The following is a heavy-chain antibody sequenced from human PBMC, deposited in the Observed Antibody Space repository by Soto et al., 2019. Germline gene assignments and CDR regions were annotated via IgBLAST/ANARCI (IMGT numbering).Heavy chain of an antibody. CDR2: INHSGST. CDR3: ARGIYNWKASAGFDY. D-gene: IGHD1-20*01. V-gene: IGHV4-34*01. Sequence: SETLSLTCAVYGGSFSGYYWSWIRQPPGKGLEWIGEINHSGSTNYNPSLKSRVTISVDTSKNQFSLKLSSVTAADTAVYYCARGIYNWKASAGFDYWGQGTLVTVPQ. CDR1: GGSFSGYY. J-gene: IGHJ4*02.